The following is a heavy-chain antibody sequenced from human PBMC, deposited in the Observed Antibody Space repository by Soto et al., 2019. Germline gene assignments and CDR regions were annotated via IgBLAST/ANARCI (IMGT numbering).Heavy chain of an antibody. Sequence: QVQLVESGGGVVQPGRSLRLSCAASGFTFSSYAMHWVRQAPGKGLEWVAVISYDGSNKYYADSVKGRFTISRDNSKNTLYLQMNSLRAEDTAVYYCARDGAPGGMDVWVQGTTVTVSS. V-gene: IGHV3-30-3*01. CDR2: ISYDGSNK. D-gene: IGHD1-26*01. CDR1: GFTFSSYA. CDR3: ARDGAPGGMDV. J-gene: IGHJ6*02.